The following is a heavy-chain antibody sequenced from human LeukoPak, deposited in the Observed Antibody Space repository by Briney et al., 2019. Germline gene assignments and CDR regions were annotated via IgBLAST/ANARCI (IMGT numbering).Heavy chain of an antibody. V-gene: IGHV3-48*01. Sequence: PGGSLRLSCAAAGFTFNDHSFSWVRQAPGKGLEWVSYISRTGQTIFYEDSVKGRFTISRDSAKNSVYLQMNSLRVEDTAVYYCVSLLSPNYEGYFDLWGQGTLVTVSS. D-gene: IGHD4/OR15-4a*01. CDR1: GFTFNDHS. CDR3: VSLLSPNYEGYFDL. CDR2: ISRTGQTI. J-gene: IGHJ5*02.